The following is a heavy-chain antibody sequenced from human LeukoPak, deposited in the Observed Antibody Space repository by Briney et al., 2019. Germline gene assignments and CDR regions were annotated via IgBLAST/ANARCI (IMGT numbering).Heavy chain of an antibody. Sequence: GASVKVSCKASGYTFTSYGNSWVRQAPGQGLEWMGWISAYNGNTNYAQKLQGRVTMTTDTSTSTAYMELRSLRSDDTAVYYCARDARGYFWSGPRFDYWGQGTLVTVSS. CDR3: ARDARGYFWSGPRFDY. CDR2: ISAYNGNT. CDR1: GYTFTSYG. J-gene: IGHJ4*02. V-gene: IGHV1-18*01. D-gene: IGHD3-3*01.